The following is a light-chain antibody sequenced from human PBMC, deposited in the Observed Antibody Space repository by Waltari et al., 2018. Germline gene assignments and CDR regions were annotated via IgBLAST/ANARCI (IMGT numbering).Light chain of an antibody. Sequence: QAGLTQPPSVSKDLRQTVTLTCTGNSNNVGNQGAAWLQQHQGRPPKLLSYRNNNRPSGISERFSASTSGNTASLTITGLQSEDEADYYCSVWDSSLSAWVFGGGTKLTVL. CDR2: RNN. V-gene: IGLV10-54*04. CDR3: SVWDSSLSAWV. J-gene: IGLJ3*02. CDR1: SNNVGNQG.